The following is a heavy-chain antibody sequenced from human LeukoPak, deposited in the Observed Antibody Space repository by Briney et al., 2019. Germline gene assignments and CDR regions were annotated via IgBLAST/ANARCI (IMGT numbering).Heavy chain of an antibody. D-gene: IGHD3-9*01. V-gene: IGHV1-2*02. CDR3: ARGDHYDILTGYQTPSHLSDY. CDR2: INPNSGGT. Sequence: GASVTVSCKASGYTFTGYYVHWVRLAPGQGLEWMGWINPNSGGTNYAQKFQGRVTMTRDTSISTAYMELSRLRSDDTAVYYCARGDHYDILTGYQTPSHLSDYWGQGTLVTVLS. J-gene: IGHJ4*02. CDR1: GYTFTGYY.